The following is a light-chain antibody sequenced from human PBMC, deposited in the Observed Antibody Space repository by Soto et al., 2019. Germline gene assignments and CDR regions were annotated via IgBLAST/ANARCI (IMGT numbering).Light chain of an antibody. CDR1: SSDVGGYNY. Sequence: QSALTQPASVSGSLGQPITISCIGTSSDVGGYNYVSWYQQHPDKAPKLVIYNVNNRPSGVSDRFSGSKSGNTASLIISGLQAEDEADYYCSSYTSISTVVFGGGTKLTVL. CDR3: SSYTSISTVV. J-gene: IGLJ2*01. V-gene: IGLV2-14*01. CDR2: NVN.